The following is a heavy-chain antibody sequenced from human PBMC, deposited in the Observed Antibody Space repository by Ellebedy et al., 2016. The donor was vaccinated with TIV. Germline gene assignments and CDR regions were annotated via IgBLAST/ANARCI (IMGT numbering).Heavy chain of an antibody. CDR1: GFTFSTYA. CDR2: LSGGAGST. CDR3: AKHSVAATLGCFDH. J-gene: IGHJ4*02. V-gene: IGHV3-23*01. D-gene: IGHD6-19*01. Sequence: GESLKISCAASGFTFSTYAMSWVRQAPGKGLEWVSGLSGGAGSTNYADSVRGRFTISRDNSKYTLYLLMNSLRAEDTAVYYCAKHSVAATLGCFDHWGQGTLITVSS.